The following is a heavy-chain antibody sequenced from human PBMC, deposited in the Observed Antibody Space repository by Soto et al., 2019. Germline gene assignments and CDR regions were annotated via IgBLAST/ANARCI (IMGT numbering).Heavy chain of an antibody. V-gene: IGHV1-69*01. J-gene: IGHJ4*02. CDR1: GGSFGNSA. CDR2: FIPVYRTL. Sequence: QVQLVQSGAEVKKPGSSVKVSCKASGGSFGNSAINWVRQTPGQGLEWLGGFIPVYRTLNYAQKFQGRVTITADESTGTAYMTLCSLASDDTGVYYCATGVIWIGYFTVDSWGQGTRVTVSS. D-gene: IGHD3-3*01. CDR3: ATGVIWIGYFTVDS.